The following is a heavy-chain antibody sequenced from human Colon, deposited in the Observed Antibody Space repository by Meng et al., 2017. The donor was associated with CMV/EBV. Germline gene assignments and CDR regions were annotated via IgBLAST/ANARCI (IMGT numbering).Heavy chain of an antibody. D-gene: IGHD2/OR15-2a*01. CDR3: AKELRGIEYSVNGAPGLDY. Sequence: GSLRLSCTVSGGSISSTIFYWGWIRQPPGKGLEWIGTVYYTGATQYNPSLKSRVVVSVDTSKNQFSLKMNSVTAADTAVYYCAKELRGIEYSVNGAPGLDYWGQGALVTVSS. CDR2: VYYTGAT. V-gene: IGHV4-39*07. J-gene: IGHJ4*02. CDR1: GGSISSTIFY.